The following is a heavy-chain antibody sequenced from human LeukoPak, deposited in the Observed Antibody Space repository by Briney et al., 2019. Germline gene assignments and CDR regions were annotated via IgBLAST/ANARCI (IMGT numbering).Heavy chain of an antibody. Sequence: GGSLRLSCAASGVTFSSYAMHWVRQAPGKGLEWVAVISYDGSNKYYADSVKGRFTISRDNSKNTLYLQMNSLRAEDTAVYYCARALRNIAVAGTGFDYWGQGTLVTVSS. CDR3: ARALRNIAVAGTGFDY. J-gene: IGHJ4*02. D-gene: IGHD6-19*01. CDR2: ISYDGSNK. CDR1: GVTFSSYA. V-gene: IGHV3-30*04.